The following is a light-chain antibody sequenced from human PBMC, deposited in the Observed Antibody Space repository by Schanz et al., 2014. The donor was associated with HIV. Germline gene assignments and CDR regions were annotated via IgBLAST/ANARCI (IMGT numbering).Light chain of an antibody. J-gene: IGKJ1*01. Sequence: EIVMTQSPATLSVSLGDRATLSCRASQSVNSNLAWYQRKPGQAPRLLIYLASTRATGIPGRFSGSGSGTEFTLTISSLQSEDFAVYYCQQYNTWPRTFGQGTKVELK. CDR1: QSVNSN. CDR2: LAS. V-gene: IGKV3-15*01. CDR3: QQYNTWPRT.